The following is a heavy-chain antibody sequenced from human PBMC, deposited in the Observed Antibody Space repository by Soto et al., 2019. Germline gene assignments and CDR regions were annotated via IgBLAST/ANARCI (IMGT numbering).Heavy chain of an antibody. V-gene: IGHV3-23*01. D-gene: IGHD3-16*02. CDR1: RVRVNMSA. CDR2: FSGPGGGT. CDR3: SKEKIGYTTDPPFDS. Sequence: CCEACRVRVNMSAISVARQAPGKGREWVSTFSGPGGGTYYADSVKGRFTISRDNFKSSLYLQMSNLRAEDTAIYYCSKEKIGYTTDPPFDSSG. J-gene: IGHJ5*01.